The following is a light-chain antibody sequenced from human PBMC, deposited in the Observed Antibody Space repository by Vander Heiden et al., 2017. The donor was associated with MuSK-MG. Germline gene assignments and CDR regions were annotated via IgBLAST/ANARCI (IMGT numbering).Light chain of an antibody. J-gene: IGKJ2*01. CDR3: QQYYNWPLYT. Sequence: EIVMTQSPATLPVSPGERATLSCRASQSVGRNLAWYQQKPGQAPRRLIYGASTRATGITARFSGSGSGTEFTLTISSLQSEDFAVYYCQQYYNWPLYTFGQGTKLEIK. V-gene: IGKV3-15*01. CDR2: GAS. CDR1: QSVGRN.